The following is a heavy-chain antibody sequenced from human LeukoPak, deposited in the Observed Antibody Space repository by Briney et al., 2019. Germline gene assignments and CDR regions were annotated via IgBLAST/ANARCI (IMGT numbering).Heavy chain of an antibody. CDR3: AGEGVVIAATTFDY. V-gene: IGHV3-74*01. CDR1: GFTFSSYW. D-gene: IGHD2-15*01. J-gene: IGHJ4*02. CDR2: INSDGSST. Sequence: HAGGSLRLSCAASGFTFSSYWMHWVRQAPGKGLVWVSRINSDGSSTSYADSVKGRFTISRDNAKNTLYLQMNSLRAEDTAVYYCAGEGVVIAATTFDYWGQGTLVTVSS.